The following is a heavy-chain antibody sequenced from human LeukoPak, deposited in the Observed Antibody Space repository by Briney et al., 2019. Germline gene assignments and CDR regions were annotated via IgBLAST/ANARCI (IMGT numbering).Heavy chain of an antibody. Sequence: GASVKVSCKASGYTFTSYAMHWVRQAPGQRLEWMGWINAGNGNTKYSQKFQGRVTITRDTSASTAYMELSSLRSEDTAVYYCARGGQQLVHEGAFDIWGQGTMVAVSS. CDR1: GYTFTSYA. CDR2: INAGNGNT. CDR3: ARGGQQLVHEGAFDI. V-gene: IGHV1-3*01. D-gene: IGHD6-13*01. J-gene: IGHJ3*02.